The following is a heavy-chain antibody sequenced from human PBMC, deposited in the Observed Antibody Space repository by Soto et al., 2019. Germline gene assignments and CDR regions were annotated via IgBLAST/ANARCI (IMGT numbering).Heavy chain of an antibody. V-gene: IGHV4-39*01. J-gene: IGHJ4*02. CDR1: GGSISSSSYY. Sequence: QLQLQESGPGLVKPSETLSLTCTVSGGSISSSSYYWGWIRQPPGKGLEWIRSIYYSGSTYYNPSLKSRVTISVDTSKTQCSLKLSSGTAADTAAYYCARPRRGYSGYDPFDYWGQGTLVTVSS. CDR3: ARPRRGYSGYDPFDY. CDR2: IYYSGST. D-gene: IGHD5-12*01.